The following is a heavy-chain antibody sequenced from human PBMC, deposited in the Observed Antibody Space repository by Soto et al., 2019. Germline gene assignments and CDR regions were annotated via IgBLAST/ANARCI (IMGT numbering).Heavy chain of an antibody. CDR1: GFTFSSYG. CDR2: ISYDGSNK. Sequence: GGSLRLSCAASGFTFSSYGMHWVRQAPGKGLEWVAVISYDGSNKYYADSVKGRFTISRDNSKNTLYLQMNSLRAEDTAVYYCAKDKDPLVGAPGTAFDIWGHGTMVTVSS. J-gene: IGHJ3*02. D-gene: IGHD1-26*01. CDR3: AKDKDPLVGAPGTAFDI. V-gene: IGHV3-30*18.